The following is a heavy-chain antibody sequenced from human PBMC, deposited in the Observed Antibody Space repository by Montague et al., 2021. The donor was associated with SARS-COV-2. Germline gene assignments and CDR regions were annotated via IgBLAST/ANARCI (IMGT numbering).Heavy chain of an antibody. J-gene: IGHJ4*02. V-gene: IGHV3-21*01. D-gene: IGHD5-12*01. Sequence: SLRLSCAASGFSLSSYHMNLVRQAPGKVLEWVSSISPSCDYIYSXXSLNGLFIISRDNAKNSLSLQMRSLRAEDTAISYCARPSWIVATVPDYWGQGTLVTVSS. CDR2: ISPSCDYI. CDR3: ARPSWIVATVPDY. CDR1: GFSLSSYH.